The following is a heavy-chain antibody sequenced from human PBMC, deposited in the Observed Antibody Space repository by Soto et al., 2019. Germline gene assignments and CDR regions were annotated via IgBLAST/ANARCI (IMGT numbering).Heavy chain of an antibody. CDR2: ISYDGSNK. J-gene: IGHJ4*02. D-gene: IGHD4-17*01. CDR1: GLTFSSYA. CDR3: ASPSTVTNRAFDY. Sequence: QVQLMESGGGVVQPGRSLRLSCAASGLTFSSYAMHWVRQAPGKGLEWVAVISYDGSNKYYAVSVKGRFTISRDNSKNTLYLQMNSLRAEDTAVYYCASPSTVTNRAFDYWGQGTLVTVSS. V-gene: IGHV3-30-3*01.